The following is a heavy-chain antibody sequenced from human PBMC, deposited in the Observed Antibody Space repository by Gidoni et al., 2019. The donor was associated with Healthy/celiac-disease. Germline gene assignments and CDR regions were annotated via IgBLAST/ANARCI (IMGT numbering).Heavy chain of an antibody. Sequence: VQLQQWGAGLLKPSETLSLTCAVYAGSFSGYYWSWIRQPPGKGLEWIGEINHSGSTNYNPSLKSRVTISVDTSKNQFSLKLSSVTAADTAVYYCARSGRSNPFRVYFDYWGQGTLVTVSS. V-gene: IGHV4-34*01. CDR1: AGSFSGYY. J-gene: IGHJ4*02. CDR2: INHSGST. CDR3: ARSGRSNPFRVYFDY. D-gene: IGHD3-10*01.